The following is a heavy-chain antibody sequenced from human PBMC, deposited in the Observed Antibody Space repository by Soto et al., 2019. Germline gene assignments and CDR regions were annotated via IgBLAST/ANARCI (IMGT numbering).Heavy chain of an antibody. J-gene: IGHJ6*03. CDR2: IKQDGSEK. V-gene: IGHV3-7*01. D-gene: IGHD3-9*01. CDR3: AKNELRYFDWLEYYMDV. CDR1: GFTFSSYW. Sequence: GGSVRLSCAASGFTFSSYWMSWVRQAPGKGLEWVANIKQDGSEKYYVDSVKGRFTISRDNAKNSLYLQMNSLRAEDTAVYYCAKNELRYFDWLEYYMDVWGKGTTVTVSS.